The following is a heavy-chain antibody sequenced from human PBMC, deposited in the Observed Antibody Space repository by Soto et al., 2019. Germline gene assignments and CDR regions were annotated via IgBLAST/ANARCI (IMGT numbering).Heavy chain of an antibody. D-gene: IGHD6-13*01. CDR3: AREGWDRSYSSSWYYFDY. J-gene: IGHJ4*02. Sequence: SPTLSLTCAISGDSVSSNSAAWNWIRQSPSRGLEWLGRTYYRSKWYNDYAVSVKSRITINPDTSKNQFSLQLNSVTPEDTAVYYCAREGWDRSYSSSWYYFDYWGQGTLVTVSS. CDR1: GDSVSSNSAA. CDR2: TYYRSKWYN. V-gene: IGHV6-1*01.